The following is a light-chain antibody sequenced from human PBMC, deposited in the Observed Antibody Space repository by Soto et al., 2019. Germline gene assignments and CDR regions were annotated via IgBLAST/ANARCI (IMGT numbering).Light chain of an antibody. CDR1: SSDVGGYNY. J-gene: IGLJ1*01. V-gene: IGLV2-14*03. Sequence: QSVLTQPASVSGSPGQSITISCTGTSSDVGGYNYVSWYQHHPGKAPKLMIYDVSNQPSGVSNRFSGPKSGNTASLTISGLQPEDEADYYCSSYTTSNTRQIVFGTGTKVTVL. CDR2: DVS. CDR3: SSYTTSNTRQIV.